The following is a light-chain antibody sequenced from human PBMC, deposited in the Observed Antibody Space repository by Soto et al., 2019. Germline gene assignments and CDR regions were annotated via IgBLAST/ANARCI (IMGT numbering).Light chain of an antibody. CDR2: EVS. Sequence: QSVLTQHASVSGSPGQSITISCTGASSDVGGYKYVSWYQQHPAKAPKLMIFEVSNRPSGISNRFSGSKSGNTASLTISGLQAEDEADYYCSSYTSSSTLVFGGGTKVTVL. J-gene: IGLJ2*01. V-gene: IGLV2-14*01. CDR1: SSDVGGYKY. CDR3: SSYTSSSTLV.